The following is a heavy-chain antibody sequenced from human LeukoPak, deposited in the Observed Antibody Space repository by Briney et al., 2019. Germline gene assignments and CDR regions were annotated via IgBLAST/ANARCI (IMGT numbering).Heavy chain of an antibody. V-gene: IGHV3-48*03. Sequence: PGGSLRLSCAASGFTFSSYEMNWVRQAPGKGLEWVSYISSSGSTIYYADSVKGRFTISRDNAKNSLYLQMNSLRAEDTAVYYCARGDILTGYYFDYWGQGTLVTVSS. CDR3: ARGDILTGYYFDY. CDR1: GFTFSSYE. CDR2: ISSSGSTI. J-gene: IGHJ4*02. D-gene: IGHD3-9*01.